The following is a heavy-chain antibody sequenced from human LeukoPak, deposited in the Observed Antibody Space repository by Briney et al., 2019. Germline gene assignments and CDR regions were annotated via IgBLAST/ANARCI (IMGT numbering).Heavy chain of an antibody. V-gene: IGHV4-59*01. J-gene: IGHJ5*02. CDR3: ARHRYYYDSSGYYYQP. Sequence: SETLPLTCTVSGASISSYYWSWIRQPPGKGLEWIGYIYYSGSTNYNPSLKSRVTISVDTSKNQFSLRLSSVTAADTAVYYCARHRYYYDSSGYYYQPWGQGTLVTVSS. CDR1: GASISSYY. CDR2: IYYSGST. D-gene: IGHD3-22*01.